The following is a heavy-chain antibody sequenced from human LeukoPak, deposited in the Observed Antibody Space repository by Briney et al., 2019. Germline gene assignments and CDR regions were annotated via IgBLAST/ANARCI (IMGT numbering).Heavy chain of an antibody. Sequence: PGGSLRLSCAASGFTFSSYAMSWVRQAPGKGLEWVSAISGSGGSTYDADSVKGRFSISRDNSKNTLYLQMNSLRAEDTAIYYCAKGPIPCSSTSCPRSAFDIWGQGTMVTVSS. CDR1: GFTFSSYA. V-gene: IGHV3-23*01. CDR2: ISGSGGST. CDR3: AKGPIPCSSTSCPRSAFDI. J-gene: IGHJ3*02. D-gene: IGHD2-2*01.